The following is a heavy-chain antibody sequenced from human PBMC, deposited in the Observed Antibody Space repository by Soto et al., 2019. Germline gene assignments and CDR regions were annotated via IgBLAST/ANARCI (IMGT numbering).Heavy chain of an antibody. J-gene: IGHJ6*02. CDR2: ISGSGGTT. Sequence: EVQLLESGGGLVQPGGSLRLYCAASGFTFTTHAMNWVRQAPGKGLEWVSSISGSGGTTDYADSVKGRFTISRDNSKNTLYLQMNSLRAEDTAVYYCAKGLGEFSYYGMDVWGQGTTVTVSS. CDR3: AKGLGEFSYYGMDV. V-gene: IGHV3-23*01. D-gene: IGHD3-10*01. CDR1: GFTFTTHA.